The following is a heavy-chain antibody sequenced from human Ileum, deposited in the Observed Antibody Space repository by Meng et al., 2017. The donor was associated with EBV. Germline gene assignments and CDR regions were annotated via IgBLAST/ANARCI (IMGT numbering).Heavy chain of an antibody. V-gene: IGHV4-34*12. Sequence: QVQLQQWGAGLLKPSETLSLTCAVNVGSLSGAYWTWIRQPPGKGLEWIGEIIHGGSPSYNPSLKSRVTISIDTSKNQLSLMLSSVTAADTAVYYCARRPTGIDYWGQGTLVTVSS. CDR3: ARRPTGIDY. J-gene: IGHJ4*02. CDR1: VGSLSGAY. CDR2: IIHGGSP. D-gene: IGHD2-8*02.